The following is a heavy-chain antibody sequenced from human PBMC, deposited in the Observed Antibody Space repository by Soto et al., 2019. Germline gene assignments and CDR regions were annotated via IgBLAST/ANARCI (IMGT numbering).Heavy chain of an antibody. D-gene: IGHD5-12*01. CDR1: GGTFSTYA. Sequence: QVQLVQSGAEVKKPESSVKFSCKAPGGTFSTYAISWVRQAPGQGLEWMGGIITMCGTANYAQRFQDRVTITADESTNTVYMELSSLRSEDTAVYFCASGIQRWLRRINNGYSGWGQGTLVTVSS. V-gene: IGHV1-69*12. CDR3: ASGIQRWLRRINNGYSG. J-gene: IGHJ4*02. CDR2: IITMCGTA.